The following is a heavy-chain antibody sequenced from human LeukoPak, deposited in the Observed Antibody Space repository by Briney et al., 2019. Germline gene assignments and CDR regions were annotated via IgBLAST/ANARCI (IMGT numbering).Heavy chain of an antibody. CDR2: INHSGST. CDR3: ARRYSGSYPSPYWYFDL. J-gene: IGHJ2*01. CDR1: GGSFSGYY. V-gene: IGHV4-34*01. D-gene: IGHD1-26*01. Sequence: SETLSLTCAVYGGSFSGYYWSWIRQPPGKGLEWIGEINHSGSTNYNPSLKSRVTISIDTSKNQFSLKLSSVTAADTAVYYCARRYSGSYPSPYWYFDLWGRGTLVTVSS.